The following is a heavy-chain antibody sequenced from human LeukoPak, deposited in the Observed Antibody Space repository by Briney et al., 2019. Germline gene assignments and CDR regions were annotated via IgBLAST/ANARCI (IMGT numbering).Heavy chain of an antibody. CDR2: IRNDGSNR. CDR3: ARSGEDYYYYYMGV. V-gene: IGHV3-30*02. CDR1: AFTFSRYG. J-gene: IGHJ6*03. D-gene: IGHD3-10*01. Sequence: GGSLRLSCAASAFTFSRYGMHWVRQAPGKGLEWVAFIRNDGSNRYYADSVKGRFTISRDNAKNSLYLQMNSLRAEDTAVYYCARSGEDYYYYYMGVWGKGTTVTVSS.